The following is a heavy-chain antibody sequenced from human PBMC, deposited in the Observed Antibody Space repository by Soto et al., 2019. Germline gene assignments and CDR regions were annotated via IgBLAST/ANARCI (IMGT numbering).Heavy chain of an antibody. CDR2: IYYSGST. D-gene: IGHD5-12*01. J-gene: IGHJ4*02. CDR3: ARHGWLQWVFDY. V-gene: IGHV4-39*01. CDR1: GGSISSSSYY. Sequence: QLQLQESGPGLVKPSETLSLTCTVSGGSISSSSYYWGWIRQPPGKGLEWIGSIYYSGSTYYNPSLKSRVTISVDTSKNQFSLKLSSVTAADTAVYYCARHGWLQWVFDYWGQGTLVTVSS.